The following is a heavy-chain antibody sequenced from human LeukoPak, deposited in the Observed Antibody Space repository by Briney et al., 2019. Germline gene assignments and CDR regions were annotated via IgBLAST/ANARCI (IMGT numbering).Heavy chain of an antibody. CDR3: ARHPPRDYYYDSSGYLDY. CDR1: GYSFTSYW. J-gene: IGHJ4*02. V-gene: IGHV5-51*01. CDR2: IYPGDSDT. Sequence: GESLKISCKGSGYSFTSYWIGWVRQMPGKGLEWMGIIYPGDSDTRYSPSFQGQVTISADKSISTAYLQWSSLKASDTAMYYCARHPPRDYYYDSSGYLDYWGQGTLVTVSS. D-gene: IGHD3-22*01.